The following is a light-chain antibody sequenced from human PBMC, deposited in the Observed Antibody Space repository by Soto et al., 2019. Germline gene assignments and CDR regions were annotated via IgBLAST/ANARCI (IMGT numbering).Light chain of an antibody. J-gene: IGKJ1*01. CDR2: DSS. Sequence: DIQMPQSPSTLSASVGDRVTITCRASQSISSWWAWYQQKPGKAPELLIYDSSSLESGVHSRFSGSRAATEFTLTITTLQPDDFATYYCQHYNCHAWTCSQGTKVEIK. CDR1: QSISSW. V-gene: IGKV1-5*01. CDR3: QHYNCHAWT.